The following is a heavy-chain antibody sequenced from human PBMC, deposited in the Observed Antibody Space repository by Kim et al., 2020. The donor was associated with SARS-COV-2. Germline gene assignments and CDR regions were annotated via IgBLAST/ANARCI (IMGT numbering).Heavy chain of an antibody. Sequence: GGSLRLSCAASGFTFSSYDMNWVRQAPGKGLEWVSYISSGSRTLYYADSVKGRFTISRDNGQNSLYLQMSSLRDEDTAVYYCVRGGPCRSINCYGQFDYWGQGSLVSVSS. CDR3: VRGGPCRSINCYGQFDY. J-gene: IGHJ4*02. V-gene: IGHV3-48*02. D-gene: IGHD2-2*01. CDR2: ISSGSRTL. CDR1: GFTFSSYD.